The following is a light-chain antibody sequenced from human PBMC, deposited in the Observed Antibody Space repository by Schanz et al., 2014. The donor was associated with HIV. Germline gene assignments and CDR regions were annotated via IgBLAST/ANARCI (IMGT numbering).Light chain of an antibody. J-gene: IGLJ2*01. CDR2: GNS. CDR3: ISYTSDTVL. CDR1: SSNIGAGYD. Sequence: QSVLTQPPSVSGAPGQRVTISCTGSSSNIGAGYDVHWYQHLPETAPKLLIYGNSNRPSGVPDRFSGSKSGTSASLAITGLQADDEADYYCISYTSDTVLFGGGTKLTVL. V-gene: IGLV1-40*01.